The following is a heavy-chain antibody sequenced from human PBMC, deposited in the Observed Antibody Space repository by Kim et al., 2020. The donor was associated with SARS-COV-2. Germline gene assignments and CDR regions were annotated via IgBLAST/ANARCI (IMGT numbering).Heavy chain of an antibody. V-gene: IGHV3-23*01. J-gene: IGHJ6*02. D-gene: IGHD4-4*01. CDR1: RFTFSSYA. CDR2: ISGSGSTT. Sequence: GGSLRLSCAASRFTFSSYAMSWVRQAPGKGLEWVSTISGSGSTTYYADSVKGRFTISRDNSKNTLYLQMHSLRAEDTAVYFCANDIYSNYYYYGMDVWGQGTTVTVSS. CDR3: ANDIYSNYYYYGMDV.